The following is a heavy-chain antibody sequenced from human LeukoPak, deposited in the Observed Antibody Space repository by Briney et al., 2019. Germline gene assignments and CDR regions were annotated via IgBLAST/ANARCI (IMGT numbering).Heavy chain of an antibody. CDR1: GGSISSYY. V-gene: IGHV4-4*09. CDR3: ARLRGITGTTNWFDP. J-gene: IGHJ5*02. CDR2: IYTSGST. D-gene: IGHD1-7*01. Sequence: SETLSLTCTVSGGSISSYYWSWIRQPPGKGLEWIGYIYTSGSTNYNPSLKSRVTISVDTSKNLFSLKLSSVTAADTAVYYCARLRGITGTTNWFDPWGQGTLVTVSS.